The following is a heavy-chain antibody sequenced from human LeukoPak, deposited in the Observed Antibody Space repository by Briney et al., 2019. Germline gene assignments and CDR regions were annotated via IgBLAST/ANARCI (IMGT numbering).Heavy chain of an antibody. V-gene: IGHV3-7*01. CDR3: ARAFYYYDTSP. J-gene: IGHJ5*02. CDR1: GFMFSSYW. Sequence: GGSLRLSCAASGFMFSSYWMTWVRQAPGKGLEWVANIRQDGGEGYYVDSVKGRFTVSRDNADNSLYLQMHSLRAEDTAVYYCARAFYYYDTSPWGQGTLVTVSS. CDR2: IRQDGGEG. D-gene: IGHD3-22*01.